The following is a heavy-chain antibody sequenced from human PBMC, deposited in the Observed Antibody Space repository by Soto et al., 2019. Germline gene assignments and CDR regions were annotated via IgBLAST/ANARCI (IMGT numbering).Heavy chain of an antibody. J-gene: IGHJ6*02. CDR2: IYPGDSDT. CDR3: ARHGDIVVVPAAPGSSYYYYGMDV. Sequence: PGESLKISCKGSRYSFTSYWIGWVRQMPGKGLEWMGIIYPGDSDTRYSSSFQGQVTISADKSISTAYLQWSSLKASDTAMYYCARHGDIVVVPAAPGSSYYYYGMDVWGQGTTVTVSS. V-gene: IGHV5-51*01. D-gene: IGHD2-2*01. CDR1: RYSFTSYW.